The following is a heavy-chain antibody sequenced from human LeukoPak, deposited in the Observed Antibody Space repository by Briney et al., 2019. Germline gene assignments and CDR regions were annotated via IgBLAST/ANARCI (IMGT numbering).Heavy chain of an antibody. J-gene: IGHJ4*02. D-gene: IGHD2-2*03. CDR2: IYHSGST. V-gene: IGHV4-4*02. CDR3: ATDSGYCSSTSCYRGYFDY. Sequence: PSETLSLTCAVSGGSISSSNWWSWVRQPPGKGLEWIGEIYHSGSTNYNPSLKSRVTISVDKSKNQFSLKLSSVTAADTAVYYCATDSGYCSSTSCYRGYFDYWGQGTLVTVSS. CDR1: GGSISSSNW.